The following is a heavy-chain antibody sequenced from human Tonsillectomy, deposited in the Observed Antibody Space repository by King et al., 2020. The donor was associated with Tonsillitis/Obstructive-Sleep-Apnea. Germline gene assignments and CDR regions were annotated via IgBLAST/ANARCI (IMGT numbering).Heavy chain of an antibody. J-gene: IGHJ4*02. CDR1: GGSISSYY. CDR2: IYYSGST. CDR3: AKEALSWTALDTYYFDY. V-gene: IGHV4-59*01. Sequence: QLQESGPGLVKPSETLSLTCTVSGGSISSYYWSWIRQPPGKGLEWIGYIYYSGSTNYNPSLKSRVTISVDTSKNQFSLKLSSVTAADTAVYYCAKEALSWTALDTYYFDYWGQGNMVTVSS. D-gene: IGHD2/OR15-2a*01.